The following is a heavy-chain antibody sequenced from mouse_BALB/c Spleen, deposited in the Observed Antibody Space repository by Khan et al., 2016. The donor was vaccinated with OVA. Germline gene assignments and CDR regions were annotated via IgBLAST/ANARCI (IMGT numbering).Heavy chain of an antibody. Sequence: EVQLQQSGPGLLKPSQSLSLTCTVTGYSITSDYAWNWIRQFPGNKLEWMAYIRYSGSTTYSQSLRNRISLTRVTSKTQFFLQLNSVPTQDTATSYCASGRLLLRYPDYCDDWGQGTTLTVSS. CDR2: IRYSGST. J-gene: IGHJ2*01. CDR3: ASGRLLLRYPDYCDD. D-gene: IGHD1-1*01. V-gene: IGHV3-2*02. CDR1: GYSITSDYA.